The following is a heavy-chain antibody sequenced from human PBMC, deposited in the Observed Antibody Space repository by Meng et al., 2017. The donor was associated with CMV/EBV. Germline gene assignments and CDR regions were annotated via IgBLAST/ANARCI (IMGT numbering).Heavy chain of an antibody. CDR3: SAYCSSTSCYI. Sequence: GSSLKISCAASGFTFSSYSMNWVRQAPGKGLEWVSSISNSSSYIYYADSVKGRFTISRDNAKNSRYLQMNSLRAEDTAVYYCSAYCSSTSCYIWGQGTLVTVSS. D-gene: IGHD2-2*02. V-gene: IGHV3-21*01. J-gene: IGHJ4*02. CDR1: GFTFSSYS. CDR2: ISNSSSYI.